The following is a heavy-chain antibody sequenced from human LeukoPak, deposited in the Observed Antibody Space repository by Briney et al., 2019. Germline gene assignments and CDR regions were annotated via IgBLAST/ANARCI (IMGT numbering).Heavy chain of an antibody. J-gene: IGHJ4*02. CDR3: ASGQYYDLWSGYYVD. D-gene: IGHD3-3*01. V-gene: IGHV4-34*01. Sequence: SSETLSLTCAVYGGSFSGHYWSWIRQPPGKGLEWIGEINHSGSTNYNPSLESRVTISVDTSKNHFSLKLSSVTAADTAVYYCASGQYYDLWSGYYVDWGQGTVVTVSA. CDR2: INHSGST. CDR1: GGSFSGHY.